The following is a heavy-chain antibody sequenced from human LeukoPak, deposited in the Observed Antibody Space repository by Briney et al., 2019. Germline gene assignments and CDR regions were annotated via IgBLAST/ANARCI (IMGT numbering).Heavy chain of an antibody. CDR1: GFTFNTYW. CDR2: IKEDGSET. CDR3: ATTLVRQGSFT. Sequence: GGSLRLSCVASGFTFNTYWMTWVRQAPGKGLERVANIKEDGSETYYVDSVKGRCTISRDNAKKSLYLQMSSLRAEDTAIYYCATTLVRQGSFTWGQGTRVTVSS. J-gene: IGHJ5*02. V-gene: IGHV3-7*01. D-gene: IGHD3-10*01.